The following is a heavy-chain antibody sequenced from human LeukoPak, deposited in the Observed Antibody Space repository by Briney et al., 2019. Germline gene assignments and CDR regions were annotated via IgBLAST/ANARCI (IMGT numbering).Heavy chain of an antibody. Sequence: GGSLRLSCAASGFTFSSYSMNWVRQAPGKGLEWVSSISSSRSYIYYADSVKGRFTISRDNAKNSLYLQMNSLRAEDTAVYYCARENLWFGELYGDAFDIWGQGTMVTVSS. CDR3: ARENLWFGELYGDAFDI. CDR1: GFTFSSYS. D-gene: IGHD3-10*01. J-gene: IGHJ3*02. CDR2: ISSSRSYI. V-gene: IGHV3-21*01.